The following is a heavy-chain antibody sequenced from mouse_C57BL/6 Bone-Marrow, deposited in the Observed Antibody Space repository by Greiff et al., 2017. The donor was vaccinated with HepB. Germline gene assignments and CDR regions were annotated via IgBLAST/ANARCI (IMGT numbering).Heavy chain of an antibody. CDR2: IYPRSGNT. Sequence: QVQLQQSGAELARPGASVKLSCKASGYTFTSYGISWVKQRTGQGLEWIGEIYPRSGNTYYNEKFKGKATLTADKSSSTAYMGLRSLTSEDSAVYFCARGEYYSNYGADWGQGTLVTVSA. CDR3: ARGEYYSNYGAD. V-gene: IGHV1-81*01. D-gene: IGHD2-5*01. CDR1: GYTFTSYG. J-gene: IGHJ3*01.